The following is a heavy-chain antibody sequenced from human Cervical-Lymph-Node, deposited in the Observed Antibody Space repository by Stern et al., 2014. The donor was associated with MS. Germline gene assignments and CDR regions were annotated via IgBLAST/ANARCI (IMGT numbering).Heavy chain of an antibody. CDR3: ASKIQGNSPGFDN. CDR1: GYTFTNYA. Sequence: VQLEESGAEVKKPGASVKVSCKASGYTFTNYAIHWVRQAPGQRLEWMGWITAGNGDTKHSQEFQGRVTITRDTSASTAYMELSSLRSEDTAVYYCASKIQGNSPGFDNGGQGTLGTVS. D-gene: IGHD1-1*01. J-gene: IGHJ4*02. CDR2: ITAGNGDT. V-gene: IGHV1-3*01.